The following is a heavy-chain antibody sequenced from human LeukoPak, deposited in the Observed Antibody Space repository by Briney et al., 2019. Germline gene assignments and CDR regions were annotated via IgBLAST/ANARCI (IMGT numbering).Heavy chain of an antibody. Sequence: KSGGSLRLSCAASGFTFSDAWMSWVRQAPGKGLEWVGRIKSKTDGGTTDYAAPVKGRFTISRDNSKNTLYLQMNSLRAEDTAVYYCARDEGNYFDYWGQGTLVTVSS. J-gene: IGHJ4*02. CDR3: ARDEGNYFDY. V-gene: IGHV3-15*01. CDR1: GFTFSDAW. CDR2: IKSKTDGGTT.